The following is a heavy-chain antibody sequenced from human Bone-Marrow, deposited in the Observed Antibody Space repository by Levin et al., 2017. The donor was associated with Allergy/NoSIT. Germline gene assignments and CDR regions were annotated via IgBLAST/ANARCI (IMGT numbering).Heavy chain of an antibody. CDR2: IFYSGST. J-gene: IGHJ4*02. CDR1: GGSISGYY. CDR3: ARSVAGEFDY. V-gene: IGHV4-59*01. D-gene: IGHD3-10*01. Sequence: CTVSGGSISGYYWSWVRQPPGKGLEWVGHIFYSGSTNYNPSLKSRVTISINTSKNQFSLNLTSVTAADTAFYYCARSVAGEFDYWGQGTLVTVSS.